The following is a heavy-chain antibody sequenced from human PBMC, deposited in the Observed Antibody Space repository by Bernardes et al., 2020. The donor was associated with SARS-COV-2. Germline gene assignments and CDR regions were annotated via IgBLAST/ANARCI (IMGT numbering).Heavy chain of an antibody. CDR1: GVSINSYF. CDR3: AYGSGTYYPILV. CDR2: IYYSGNT. J-gene: IGHJ4*02. Sequence: SETLSLTCTVSGVSINSYFWSWIRQPPGKGLEWIGYIYYSGNTKYNPSLESRVTISLDTSKNQFSLKLSSVTAADTAVYYCAYGSGTYYPILVGGQGTLVTVSS. D-gene: IGHD3-10*01. V-gene: IGHV4-59*08.